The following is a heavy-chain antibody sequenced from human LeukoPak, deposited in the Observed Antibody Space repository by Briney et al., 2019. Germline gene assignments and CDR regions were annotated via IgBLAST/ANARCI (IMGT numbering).Heavy chain of an antibody. J-gene: IGHJ4*02. Sequence: PGGSLRLSCAASGFTFSSYSMNWVRQAPGKGLEWVSYISSSSSTIYYADSVKGRFTISRDNAKNSLYLQMNSLRAEDTAVYYCASMDDYVWGSYRQPIDYWGQGTLVTVSS. CDR1: GFTFSSYS. D-gene: IGHD3-16*02. CDR3: ASMDDYVWGSYRQPIDY. CDR2: ISSSSSTI. V-gene: IGHV3-48*01.